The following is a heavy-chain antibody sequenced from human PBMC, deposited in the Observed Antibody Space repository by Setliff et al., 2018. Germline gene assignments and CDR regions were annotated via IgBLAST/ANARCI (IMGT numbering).Heavy chain of an antibody. J-gene: IGHJ6*03. CDR2: IYHSGST. V-gene: IGHV4-4*02. D-gene: IGHD5-12*01. CDR1: GGSISSSNR. Sequence: KASETLSLTCAVSGGSISSSNRWSWVRQPPGKGLEWIGEIYHSGSTNYNPSLKSRVTISVDKSKNQFSLKLSSVTAADTAVYYCAREKMATNYYYYYMDVWGKGTTVTVSS. CDR3: AREKMATNYYYYYMDV.